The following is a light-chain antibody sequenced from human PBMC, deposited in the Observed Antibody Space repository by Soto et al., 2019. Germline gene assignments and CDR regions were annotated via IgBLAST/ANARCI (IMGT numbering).Light chain of an antibody. V-gene: IGKV1-5*03. CDR3: QQYHSFSRT. Sequence: IQMTQSPSTLSASVGDRVTITCRASQSISSWLAWYQQKPGKAPKPLIYKASSLESGVPSRFSGSGSGTEFTLTISSLQPDDFATYYCQQYHSFSRTFGPGTKVEI. CDR1: QSISSW. CDR2: KAS. J-gene: IGKJ1*01.